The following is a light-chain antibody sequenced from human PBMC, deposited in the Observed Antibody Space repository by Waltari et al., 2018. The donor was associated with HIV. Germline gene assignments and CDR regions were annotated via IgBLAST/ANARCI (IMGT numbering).Light chain of an antibody. J-gene: IGLJ1*01. CDR1: KLGEKY. V-gene: IGLV3-1*01. CDR3: SSYTSSSTQV. CDR2: QDR. Sequence: SYELTQPPSVSVSPGQTASITCSGEKLGEKYACWYQQKPGQSPVVVIYQDRKRPSGIPERISGSKSGNTASLTISGLQAEDEADYYCSSYTSSSTQVFGTGTKVTVL.